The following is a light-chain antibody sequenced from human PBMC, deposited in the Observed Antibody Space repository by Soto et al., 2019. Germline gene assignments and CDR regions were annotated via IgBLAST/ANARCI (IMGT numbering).Light chain of an antibody. CDR1: QTVGGRY. J-gene: IGKJ4*01. V-gene: IGKV3-20*01. CDR3: QQYNNSPF. Sequence: EIVLTQSAATLSLSLGERATLSCRASQTVGGRYLAWFQQKPGQTPRLLIYGPSTRAAGVPDRFSGGGSGTDLSRTTARLEPEDFAVYYWQQYNNSPFFGGGNKVEIK. CDR2: GPS.